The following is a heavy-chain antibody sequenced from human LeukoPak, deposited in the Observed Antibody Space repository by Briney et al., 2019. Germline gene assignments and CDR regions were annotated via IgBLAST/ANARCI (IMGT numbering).Heavy chain of an antibody. Sequence: GGSLRLSCAGSGFTFNSYVMTWVRQAPGKGLVWVSGISQSGGSTYYADSVRGRFTISRDNPKNTLYLQMNSLRADDTAVYYCAKGDSSSWVPDSWGQGSLVTVSS. CDR3: AKGDSSSWVPDS. D-gene: IGHD6-13*01. CDR1: GFTFNSYV. J-gene: IGHJ4*02. CDR2: ISQSGGST. V-gene: IGHV3-23*01.